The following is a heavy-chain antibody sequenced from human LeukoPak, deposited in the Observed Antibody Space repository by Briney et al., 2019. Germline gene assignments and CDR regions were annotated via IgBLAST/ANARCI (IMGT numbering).Heavy chain of an antibody. CDR1: GGSISPYY. CDR3: ARSQPGYSSSWYVY. D-gene: IGHD6-13*01. Sequence: PSETLSLTCTVSGGSISPYYWNWIRQPPGKGLEWIGYIYYSGSTNYNPSLKSRVTISVDTSKNQFSLKLSSVTAADTAVYYCARSQPGYSSSWYVYWGQGTLVTVSS. CDR2: IYYSGST. V-gene: IGHV4-59*08. J-gene: IGHJ4*02.